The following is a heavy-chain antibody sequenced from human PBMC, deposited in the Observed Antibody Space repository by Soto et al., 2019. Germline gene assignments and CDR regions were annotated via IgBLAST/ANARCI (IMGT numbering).Heavy chain of an antibody. CDR2: IGTAGDT. Sequence: EMQLVESGGGLVQPGGSLRLSCAASGFTFSNYDMHWVRQGTGKGLEWVSAIGTAGDTYYPGSVKGRFTISREDAKHSLYLQMNSLSAGDTAVYYCTRSARGGFHAAFDIWGQGTMVTVSS. J-gene: IGHJ3*02. CDR1: GFTFSNYD. V-gene: IGHV3-13*01. D-gene: IGHD5-12*01. CDR3: TRSARGGFHAAFDI.